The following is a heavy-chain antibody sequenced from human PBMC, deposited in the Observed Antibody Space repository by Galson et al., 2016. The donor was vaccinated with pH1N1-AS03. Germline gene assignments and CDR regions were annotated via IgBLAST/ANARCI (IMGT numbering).Heavy chain of an antibody. V-gene: IGHV3-23*01. J-gene: IGHJ4*02. CDR2: ISAGGGT. D-gene: IGHD3-16*01. CDR1: GFTFRNSA. Sequence: SLRLSCAASGFTFRNSAMSWVRQAPGKGLEWVSGISAGGGTYYAGSVKGRFTISRENAHNSLYLQMNSLGVGDTAIYYCARARLTDGGIDYWGQGTLVTVSS. CDR3: ARARLTDGGIDY.